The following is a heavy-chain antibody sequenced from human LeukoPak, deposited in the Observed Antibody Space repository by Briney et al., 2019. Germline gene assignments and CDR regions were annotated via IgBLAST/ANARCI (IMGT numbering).Heavy chain of an antibody. CDR2: IVVGSGNT. CDR3: ARDALGDYGGNSVGAFDI. Sequence: VASVKVSCKASGITFLTSAVQWVRQARGQRLEWIGWIVVGSGNTNYAQKFQGRVTITADKSTSTAYMELSSLRSEDTAVYYCARDALGDYGGNSVGAFDIWGQGTMVTVSS. CDR1: GITFLTSA. D-gene: IGHD4-23*01. V-gene: IGHV1-58*01. J-gene: IGHJ3*02.